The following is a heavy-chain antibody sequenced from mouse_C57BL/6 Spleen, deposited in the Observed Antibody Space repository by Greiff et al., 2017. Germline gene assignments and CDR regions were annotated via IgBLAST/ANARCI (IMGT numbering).Heavy chain of an antibody. J-gene: IGHJ3*01. D-gene: IGHD1-1*01. CDR2: IYPSDSET. CDR3: ARPYGSSPAWFAY. Sequence: QVQLQQPGAELVRPGSSVKLSCKASGYTFTSYWMDWVKQRPGQGLEWIGNIYPSDSETHYNQKFKDKATLTVDKSSSTAYMQLSSLTSEDSAVYYCARPYGSSPAWFAYWGQGTLVTVSA. V-gene: IGHV1-61*01. CDR1: GYTFTSYW.